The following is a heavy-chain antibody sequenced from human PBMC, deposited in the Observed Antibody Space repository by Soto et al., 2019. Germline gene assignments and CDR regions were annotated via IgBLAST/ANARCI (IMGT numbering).Heavy chain of an antibody. D-gene: IGHD4-17*01. CDR1: GFTFSRHG. CDR2: ILNDASGH. Sequence: QVQLVESGGGVVQPGTSLRLSCAASGFTFSRHGMHWVRQTPGKGLEWLAVILNDASGHWYADSVKGRFTISRDNFENTFYLQMNGLSLEDTAMYYCARDDDYPDNGVDYWGQGTLVTVSS. V-gene: IGHV3-33*01. CDR3: ARDDDYPDNGVDY. J-gene: IGHJ4*02.